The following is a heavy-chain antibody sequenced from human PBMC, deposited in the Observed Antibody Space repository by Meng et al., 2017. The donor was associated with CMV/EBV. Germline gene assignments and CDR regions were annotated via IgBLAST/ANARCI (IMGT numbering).Heavy chain of an antibody. D-gene: IGHD6-13*01. CDR1: GGSISSSNW. V-gene: IGHV4-4*02. CDR2: IYHSGST. CDR3: ARTKQQLVSMVTTYYHYYGMDV. Sequence: GSLRLSCAVSGGSISSSNWWSWVRQPPGKGLEWIGEIYHSGSTNYNPSLKSRVTISVDKSKNQFSLKLSSVTAADTAVYYCARTKQQLVSMVTTYYHYYGMDVWGQGTTVTVSS. J-gene: IGHJ6*02.